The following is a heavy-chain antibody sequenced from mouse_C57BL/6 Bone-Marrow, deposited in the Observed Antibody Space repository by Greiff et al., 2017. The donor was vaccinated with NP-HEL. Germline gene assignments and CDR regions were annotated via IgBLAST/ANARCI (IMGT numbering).Heavy chain of an antibody. CDR1: GFSLTSYG. Sequence: VQLQESGPGLVQPSQSLSITCTVSGFSLTSYGVHWVRQSPGKGLEWLGVIWRGGSTDYNAAIMYRLSITKDNSKSQVFFKMNSLQADDTAIYSFAKKVYGYGWFAYWGQGTLVTVSA. D-gene: IGHD2-2*01. V-gene: IGHV2-5*01. CDR3: AKKVYGYGWFAY. J-gene: IGHJ3*01. CDR2: IWRGGST.